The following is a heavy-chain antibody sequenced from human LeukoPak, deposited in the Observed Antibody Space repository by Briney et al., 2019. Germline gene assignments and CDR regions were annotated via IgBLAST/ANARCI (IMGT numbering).Heavy chain of an antibody. J-gene: IGHJ6*03. CDR3: ARRSSSSGYYYYMDV. CDR1: GGSINSNNYF. CDR2: ISYSGST. Sequence: PSETLSLTCTVSGGSINSNNYFWGWFRQPPGKGLEWIGSISYSGSTYYNPSVQSRVTISEDTSRNQFFLKLTSLTAADTAVFYCARRSSSSGYYYYMDVWGKGATVTVSS. D-gene: IGHD6-6*01. V-gene: IGHV4-39*01.